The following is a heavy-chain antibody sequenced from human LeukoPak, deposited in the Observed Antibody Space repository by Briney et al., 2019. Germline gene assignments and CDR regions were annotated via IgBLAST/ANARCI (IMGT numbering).Heavy chain of an antibody. Sequence: TGGSLRLSCAASGFTVSNNYMRWVRQAPGKGLEWVSSITSSSTSMYYADSVKGRFTISRDNAKNSLYLQMNSLRADDAAVYYCARAPVTSCRGAFCYPFDIWGQGTLVTVSS. V-gene: IGHV3-21*04. D-gene: IGHD2-15*01. CDR2: ITSSSTSM. CDR1: GFTVSNNY. J-gene: IGHJ4*02. CDR3: ARAPVTSCRGAFCYPFDI.